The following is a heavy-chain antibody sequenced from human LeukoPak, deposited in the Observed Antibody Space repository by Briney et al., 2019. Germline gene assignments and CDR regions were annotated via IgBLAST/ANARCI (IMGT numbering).Heavy chain of an antibody. CDR3: AKDGLGVVVVVSYFDY. Sequence: PGGSLRLSCAASGFTFSSYAMTWVRQAPGKGLEWVSAISGSGGSTYYADSVKGRFTISRDNSRNTLYLQMNSLRAEDTAVYYCAKDGLGVVVVVSYFDYWGQGTLVTVSS. D-gene: IGHD3-22*01. CDR2: ISGSGGST. CDR1: GFTFSSYA. J-gene: IGHJ4*02. V-gene: IGHV3-23*01.